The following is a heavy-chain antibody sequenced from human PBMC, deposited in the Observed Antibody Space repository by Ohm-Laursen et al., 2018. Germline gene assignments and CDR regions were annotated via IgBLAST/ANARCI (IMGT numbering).Heavy chain of an antibody. Sequence: SLRLSCAASGFTFSTYGMNWVRLAPGKGLEWVSVIYTGDITSYADSVKGRFTISRDISKNALYLHMNSLRAEDRGVYYCVRGLADGVHLNWGQGTLVAVSS. CDR3: VRGLADGVHLN. D-gene: IGHD4-17*01. CDR2: IYTGDIT. V-gene: IGHV3-66*01. J-gene: IGHJ4*02. CDR1: GFTFSTYG.